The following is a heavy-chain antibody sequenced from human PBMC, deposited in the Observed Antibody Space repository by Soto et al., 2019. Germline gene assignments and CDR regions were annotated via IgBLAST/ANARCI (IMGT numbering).Heavy chain of an antibody. Sequence: SETLSLTCTVSGGSISSSSYYWGWIRQPPGKGLEWIGSTYYSGSTYYNPSLKSRVTISVDTSKNQFSLKLSSVTAADTAVYYCARHTPAISISDHWGQGTLVTVSS. J-gene: IGHJ4*02. V-gene: IGHV4-39*01. CDR3: ARHTPAISISDH. CDR2: TYYSGST. D-gene: IGHD2-15*01. CDR1: GGSISSSSYY.